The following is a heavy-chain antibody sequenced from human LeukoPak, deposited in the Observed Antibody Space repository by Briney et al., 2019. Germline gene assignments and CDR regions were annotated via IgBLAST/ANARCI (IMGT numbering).Heavy chain of an antibody. CDR2: INSDGSST. J-gene: IGHJ4*02. Sequence: GGSLRLSCAASGFTFSSYWMHWVRQAPGKGLVWVSRINSDGSSTSYADSVKGRFTISRDNAKNTLYLQMNSLRAEDTAVYYCAKFRLSYYGAIDYWGQGTLVTVSS. CDR3: AKFRLSYYGAIDY. D-gene: IGHD1-26*01. V-gene: IGHV3-74*01. CDR1: GFTFSSYW.